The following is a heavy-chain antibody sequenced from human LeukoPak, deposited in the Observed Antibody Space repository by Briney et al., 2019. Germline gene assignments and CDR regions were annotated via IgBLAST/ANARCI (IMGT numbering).Heavy chain of an antibody. J-gene: IGHJ4*02. Sequence: GGSLRLSCAASGFTFSSYWMSWVRQAPGKGLEWVANIKQDGSEKYYVDSVKGRFTTSRDNAKNSLYLQMNSLRAEDTAVYYCARHPGEILLWFGESYFDYWGQGTLVTVSS. CDR1: GFTFSSYW. CDR2: IKQDGSEK. V-gene: IGHV3-7*01. D-gene: IGHD3-10*01. CDR3: ARHPGEILLWFGESYFDY.